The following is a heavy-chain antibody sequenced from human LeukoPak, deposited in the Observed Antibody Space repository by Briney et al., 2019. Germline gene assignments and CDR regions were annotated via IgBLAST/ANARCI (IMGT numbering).Heavy chain of an antibody. V-gene: IGHV3-66*01. CDR1: GFTFSSYA. CDR2: IYSGGST. CDR3: ARDLGYSAYATVRGYTFDI. J-gene: IGHJ3*02. Sequence: GGSLRLSCAASGFTFSSYAMHWVRQAPGKGLEWVSIIYSGGSTYYADSVKGRFTISRDNSKNTLSLQMNSLRAEDTAVYYCARDLGYSAYATVRGYTFDIWGQGTMVTVSS. D-gene: IGHD5-12*01.